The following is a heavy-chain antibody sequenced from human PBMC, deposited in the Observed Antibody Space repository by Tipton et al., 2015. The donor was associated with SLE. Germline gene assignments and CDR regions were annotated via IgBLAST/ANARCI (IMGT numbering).Heavy chain of an antibody. J-gene: IGHJ4*02. CDR1: GYTFTSYC. CDR3: ARENGDYFGY. CDR2: IDPSGAST. V-gene: IGHV1-46*01. D-gene: IGHD4-17*01. Sequence: QSGAEVKKPGASVKVSCKASGYTFTSYCMHWVRQAPGRGLEWMGMIDPSGASTNYAPRLQGRVSMTTDTSTNTAYMEVRSLRSDDTAVYYCARENGDYFGYWGQGTLVTVSS.